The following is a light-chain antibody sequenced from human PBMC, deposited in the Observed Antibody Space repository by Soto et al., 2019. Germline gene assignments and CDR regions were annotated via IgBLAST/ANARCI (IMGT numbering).Light chain of an antibody. CDR2: DVS. Sequence: QSALTQPASVSGSPGQSITISCTGTSSDVGGYNHVSWYQHHPGKAPKVIIYDVSNRPSGVFNRFSGSKSGNTASLTFSGLQAEDEADYYCSSYTSSSTYVFRTGTKVTVL. J-gene: IGLJ1*01. CDR1: SSDVGGYNH. CDR3: SSYTSSSTYV. V-gene: IGLV2-14*03.